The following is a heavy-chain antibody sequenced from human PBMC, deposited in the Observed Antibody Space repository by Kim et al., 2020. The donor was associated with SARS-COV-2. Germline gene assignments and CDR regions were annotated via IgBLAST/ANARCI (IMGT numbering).Heavy chain of an antibody. V-gene: IGHV1-3*01. Sequence: ASVKVSCKASGYTFTTYTMHWVRQAPGQRLEWMGWINVGIGNTKYSQNFQGRVTITGDTSASTAYMELSSLRSEDTAVYYCARVRGDYYFDYWGQGTLVT. D-gene: IGHD3-3*01. CDR1: GYTFTTYT. CDR3: ARVRGDYYFDY. CDR2: INVGIGNT. J-gene: IGHJ4*02.